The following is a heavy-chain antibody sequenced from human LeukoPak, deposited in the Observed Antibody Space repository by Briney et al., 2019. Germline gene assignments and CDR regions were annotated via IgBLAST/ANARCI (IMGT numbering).Heavy chain of an antibody. D-gene: IGHD6-19*01. V-gene: IGHV3-23*01. J-gene: IGHJ4*02. CDR2: ISDDSGST. CDR1: ELTFSSYA. Sequence: HPGGSLRLSCAASELTFSSYAMSWVRQAPGKGLEWVSGISDDSGSTYYADSVRGRFTISRDNSKNTLYLQMNSLRVEDTAIYYCAKDQYSSGWYFDYWGQGTLVTVSS. CDR3: AKDQYSSGWYFDY.